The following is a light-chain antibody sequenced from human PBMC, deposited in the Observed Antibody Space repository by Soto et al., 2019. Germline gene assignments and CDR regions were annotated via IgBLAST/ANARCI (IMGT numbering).Light chain of an antibody. CDR3: SSYTSSSTLYV. CDR2: DVS. V-gene: IGLV2-14*01. J-gene: IGLJ1*01. Sequence: QPASVSGSPGQSITISCTGTSSDVGGYNYVSWYQQHPGKAPKLMIYDVSNRPSGVSNRFSGSKSSNTASLTISGLQAEDEADYYCSSYTSSSTLYVFGTGTKLTVL. CDR1: SSDVGGYNY.